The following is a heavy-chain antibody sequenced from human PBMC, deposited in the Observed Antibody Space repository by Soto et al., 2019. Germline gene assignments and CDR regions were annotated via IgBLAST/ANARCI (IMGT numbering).Heavy chain of an antibody. Sequence: QVQLVESGGGLVKPGGSLRLSCVASRFSFSDYYMNWIRQAPGKGLEWVSYISYSSTYTNYADSVKGRFIISRDNAKNSLYLQMNSLRDEDTAVYYCARDPSRGDYYDSSGYYPEYFQHWGQGTLVTVSS. V-gene: IGHV3-11*06. J-gene: IGHJ1*01. CDR3: ARDPSRGDYYDSSGYYPEYFQH. D-gene: IGHD3-22*01. CDR1: RFSFSDYY. CDR2: ISYSSTYT.